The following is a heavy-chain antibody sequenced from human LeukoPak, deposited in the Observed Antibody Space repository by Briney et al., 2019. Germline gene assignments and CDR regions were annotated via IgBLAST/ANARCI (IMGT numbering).Heavy chain of an antibody. V-gene: IGHV4-59*01. D-gene: IGHD2-15*01. CDR2: IYYSGST. CDR1: GGSISSYY. J-gene: IGHJ6*03. Sequence: PSETLSLTCTVSGGSISSYYWSWIRQPPGKGLEWIGYIYYSGSTNYNPSLKSRVTISVDTSKNQFSLKLSSVTAADTAVYYCASLAVVAAVHSGTYYYYMDVWGKGTTVTVSS. CDR3: ASLAVVAAVHSGTYYYYMDV.